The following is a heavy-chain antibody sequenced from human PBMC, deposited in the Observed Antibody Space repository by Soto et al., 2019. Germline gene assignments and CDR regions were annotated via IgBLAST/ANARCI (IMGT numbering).Heavy chain of an antibody. D-gene: IGHD2-15*01. V-gene: IGHV3-30*18. J-gene: IGHJ4*02. CDR3: AKDRRYCTGGTCYGGLGFDY. CDR2: ISYDENNK. Sequence: GGSLRLSCAASGFTVTRYGIHWVRQAPGKGLEWVAIISYDENNKYYADSVKGRFIISRDISKNTLYLQMNSLRAEDTAVYYCAKDRRYCTGGTCYGGLGFDYWGQGTLVTVSS. CDR1: GFTVTRYG.